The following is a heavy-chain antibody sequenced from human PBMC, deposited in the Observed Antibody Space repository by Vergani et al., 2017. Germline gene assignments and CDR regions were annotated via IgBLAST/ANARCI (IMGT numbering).Heavy chain of an antibody. CDR3: ARDGRITGTTFLGYYMDV. J-gene: IGHJ6*03. Sequence: QVQLVASGGGLVQPGGSLRLSCAGSGFTFSGYGMHWVRQAPGKGLEWVAFIRYDGAKKYYGDSVKGRCTISRDNSKNTLYLQMNSLRAEDTAVYYCARDGRITGTTFLGYYMDVWGKGTTVTVSS. D-gene: IGHD1-7*01. CDR2: IRYDGAKK. CDR1: GFTFSGYG. V-gene: IGHV3-30*02.